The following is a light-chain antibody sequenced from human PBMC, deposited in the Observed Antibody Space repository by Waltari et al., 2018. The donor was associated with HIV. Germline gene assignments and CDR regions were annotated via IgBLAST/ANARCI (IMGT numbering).Light chain of an antibody. CDR3: AAWDDSLNGFYV. CDR2: RDN. J-gene: IGLJ1*01. CDR1: SSNIGTNY. V-gene: IGLV1-47*01. Sequence: QSVLTQPPSASATPGQRVTISCSGSSSNIGTNYVFWYQQFPGMAPKLLIFRDNERPSGVPDRFSGSRSGTSASLVISGLRSEDEAEYYCAAWDDSLNGFYVFGSGTRVTVL.